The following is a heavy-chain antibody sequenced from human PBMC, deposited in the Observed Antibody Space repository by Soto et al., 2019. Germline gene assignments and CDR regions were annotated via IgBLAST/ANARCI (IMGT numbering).Heavy chain of an antibody. CDR3: ERDNYGPLDY. V-gene: IGHV1-2*06. J-gene: IGHJ4*02. CDR2: IDPRSGAS. CDR1: GYPFTDLY. Sequence: EASVKVSCKPSGYPFTDLYIHWVRQAPGLGLEWMGRIDPRSGASRKTQRFQGRFTMTRDTSTNTVYMELSSLRSDDTAVYFCERDNYGPLDYWGQGTLVTVSS. D-gene: IGHD3-10*01.